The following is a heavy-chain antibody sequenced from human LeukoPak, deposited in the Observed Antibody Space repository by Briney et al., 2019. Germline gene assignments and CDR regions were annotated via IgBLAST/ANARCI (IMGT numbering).Heavy chain of an antibody. CDR3: AREIRPDYYDSSGSWAFDI. CDR2: IYHSGST. Sequence: SETLSLTCAVSGYSISSGYYWGWIRQPPGKGLEWIGSIYHSGSTYYNPSLKSRVTISVDTSKNQFSLKLSSVTAADTAVYYCAREIRPDYYDSSGSWAFDIWGQGTMVTVSS. D-gene: IGHD3-22*01. CDR1: GYSISSGYY. V-gene: IGHV4-38-2*02. J-gene: IGHJ3*02.